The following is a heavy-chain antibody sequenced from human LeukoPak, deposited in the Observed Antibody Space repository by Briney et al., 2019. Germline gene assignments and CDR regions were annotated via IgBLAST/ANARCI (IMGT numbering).Heavy chain of an antibody. D-gene: IGHD3-22*01. Sequence: GGSLRLSCAASGFTFDDYAMHWVRQAPGKGLEWVSGISWNSGSIGYADSVKGRFTISRDNAKNSLYLQMNSLRAEDTALYYCAKESGDSGGYEAGGFDYWGQGTLVTVSS. CDR1: GFTFDDYA. V-gene: IGHV3-9*01. CDR2: ISWNSGSI. J-gene: IGHJ4*02. CDR3: AKESGDSGGYEAGGFDY.